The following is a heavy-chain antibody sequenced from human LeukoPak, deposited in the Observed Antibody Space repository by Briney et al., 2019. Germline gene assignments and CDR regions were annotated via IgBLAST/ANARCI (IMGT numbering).Heavy chain of an antibody. D-gene: IGHD2-21*02. CDR2: IYYSGST. Sequence: SETLSLTCTVSGGSISSSSYYWGWIRQPPGKGLEWIGSIYYSGSTYYNPSLKSRVTISVDTSKNQFSLKLSSVTAADTAVYYCARVTAYCGGDCRYFDYWGQGTLVTVSS. CDR3: ARVTAYCGGDCRYFDY. V-gene: IGHV4-39*07. CDR1: GGSISSSSYY. J-gene: IGHJ4*02.